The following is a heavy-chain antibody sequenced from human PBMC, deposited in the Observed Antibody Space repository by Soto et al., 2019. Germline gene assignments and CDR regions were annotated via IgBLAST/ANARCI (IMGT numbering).Heavy chain of an antibody. CDR3: AQSYGDYVGNWFDP. D-gene: IGHD4-17*01. CDR1: GGSISSGGYY. CDR2: IYYSGST. V-gene: IGHV4-31*03. J-gene: IGHJ5*02. Sequence: SETLSLTCTVSGGSISSGGYYWSWIRQHPGKGLEWIGYIYYSGSTYYNPSLKSRVTISVDTSKNQFSLKLSSVTAADTSVYYCAQSYGDYVGNWFDPWGQGTLVTVSS.